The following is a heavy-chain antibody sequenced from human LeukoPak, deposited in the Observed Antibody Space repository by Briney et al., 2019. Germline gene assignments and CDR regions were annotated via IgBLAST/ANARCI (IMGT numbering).Heavy chain of an antibody. CDR1: GGSISSGGYY. CDR2: IYHSGST. CDR3: ARLGPDDKIVVVPAARFDP. J-gene: IGHJ5*02. D-gene: IGHD2-2*01. Sequence: PSETLSLTCTVSGGSISSGGYYWSWIRQPPGKGLEWIGYIYHSGSTYYNPSLKSRVTISVDRSKNQFSLKLSSVTAADTAVYYCARLGPDDKIVVVPAARFDPWGQGTLVTVSS. V-gene: IGHV4-30-2*01.